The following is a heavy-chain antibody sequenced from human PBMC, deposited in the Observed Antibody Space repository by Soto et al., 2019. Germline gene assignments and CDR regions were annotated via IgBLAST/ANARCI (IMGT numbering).Heavy chain of an antibody. CDR2: MNPSTGNT. Sequence: QVQLVQSGAEVKKPGASVKVSCKASGYTFTSYDIIWVRQATGQGLEWMGWMNPSTGNTDSAEKFQGRLTMTRNTSISTVYMELSSLSFEDTAVYYCARGRIIVADGFDPWGQGTLVTVSS. J-gene: IGHJ5*02. CDR1: GYTFTSYD. V-gene: IGHV1-8*01. D-gene: IGHD6-19*01. CDR3: ARGRIIVADGFDP.